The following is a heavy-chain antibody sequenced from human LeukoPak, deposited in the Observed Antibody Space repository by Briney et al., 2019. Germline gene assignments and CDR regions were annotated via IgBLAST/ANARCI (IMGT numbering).Heavy chain of an antibody. J-gene: IGHJ5*02. V-gene: IGHV4-34*01. D-gene: IGHD5-24*01. Sequence: PSETLSLTCAVYGGSFSAYYWSWIRQPPGKGLEWIGEINHSGSTNYNPSLKSRVTFSVDTSKNQFSLNMRSLTAADTAVYYCARDYALTSLEMATIFNWFDPWGQGTLVTVSS. CDR1: GGSFSAYY. CDR2: INHSGST. CDR3: ARDYALTSLEMATIFNWFDP.